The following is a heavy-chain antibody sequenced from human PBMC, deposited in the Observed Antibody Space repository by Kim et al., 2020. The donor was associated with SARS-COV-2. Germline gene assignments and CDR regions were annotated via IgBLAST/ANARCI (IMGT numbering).Heavy chain of an antibody. V-gene: IGHV3-30-3*01. Sequence: GGSLRLSCAASGFTFSSYAMHWVRQAPGKGLEWVAVISYDGSNKYYADSVKGRFTISRDNSKNTLYLQMNSLRAEDTAVYYCARDPVVFRSITMVRDYGWFDPWGQGTLVTVSS. CDR2: ISYDGSNK. J-gene: IGHJ5*02. CDR1: GFTFSSYA. D-gene: IGHD3-10*01. CDR3: ARDPVVFRSITMVRDYGWFDP.